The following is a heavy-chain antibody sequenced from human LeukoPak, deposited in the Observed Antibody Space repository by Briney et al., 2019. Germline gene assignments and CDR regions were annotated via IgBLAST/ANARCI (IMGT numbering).Heavy chain of an antibody. J-gene: IGHJ4*02. D-gene: IGHD1-20*01. CDR2: ISSSGSTI. CDR1: GFTFSSYE. V-gene: IGHV3-48*03. Sequence: PGGSLRLSCAASGFTFSSYEMNWVRQAPGKGLEWVSYISSSGSTIYYADSVKGRFTISRDNAKNSLYLQMNSLRAEDTAVYYCAKVTGSNWRIGGDTDYWGQGTLVTVSS. CDR3: AKVTGSNWRIGGDTDY.